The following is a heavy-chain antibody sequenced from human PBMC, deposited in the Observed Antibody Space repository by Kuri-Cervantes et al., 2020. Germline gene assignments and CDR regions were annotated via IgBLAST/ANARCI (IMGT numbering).Heavy chain of an antibody. J-gene: IGHJ6*02. V-gene: IGHV1-2*02. CDR2: INPNSGGT. D-gene: IGHD1-14*01. Sequence: ASVKVSCKASGYTFTGSYMHWVRQAPGQGLEWMGWINPNSGGTNYAQKFQGRVTMTRDTSISTAYIELSRLRPDDTAVYYCARSSITQGYYGMDVWGQGTTVTVSS. CDR1: GYTFTGSY. CDR3: ARSSITQGYYGMDV.